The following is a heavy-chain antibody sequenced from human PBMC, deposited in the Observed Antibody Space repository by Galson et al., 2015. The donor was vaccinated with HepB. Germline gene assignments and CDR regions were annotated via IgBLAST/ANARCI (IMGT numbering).Heavy chain of an antibody. Sequence: SLRLSCAASGFTFSSYSMNWVRQAPGKGLEWVSSISSSSSYIYYADSVKGRFTISRDNAKNSLYLQMNSLRAEDTAVYYCARDGIAVAGGGGFDYWGQGTLVTVSS. CDR3: ARDGIAVAGGGGFDY. CDR1: GFTFSSYS. CDR2: ISSSSSYI. V-gene: IGHV3-21*01. J-gene: IGHJ4*02. D-gene: IGHD6-19*01.